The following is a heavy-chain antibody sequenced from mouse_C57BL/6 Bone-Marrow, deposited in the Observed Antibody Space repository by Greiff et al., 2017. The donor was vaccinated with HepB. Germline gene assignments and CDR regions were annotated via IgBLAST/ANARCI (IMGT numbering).Heavy chain of an antibody. CDR3: ARSAVVAPYYYAMDY. CDR1: GYTFTDYN. CDR2: INPNNGGT. J-gene: IGHJ4*01. V-gene: IGHV1-18*01. D-gene: IGHD1-1*01. Sequence: EVQLQQSGPELVKPGASVKIPCKASGYTFTDYNMDWVKQSHGKSLEWIGAINPNNGGTIYNQKFKGKATLTVDKSSSTAYMELRSLTSEDTAVYYCARSAVVAPYYYAMDYWGQGTSVTVSS.